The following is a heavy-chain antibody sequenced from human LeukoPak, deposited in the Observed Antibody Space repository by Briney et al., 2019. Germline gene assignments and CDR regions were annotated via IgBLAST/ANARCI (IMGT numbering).Heavy chain of an antibody. D-gene: IGHD2-21*02. Sequence: GGSLRLSCAASGFTFRTYAMHWVRQAPGKGLEWVAVISSDGTNKYYADPVKGRFTISRDNAKNSLYLQMNSLRDEDTAVYYCARDWGHCGGDCYSWGQEPWSPSPQ. J-gene: IGHJ4*02. CDR1: GFTFRTYA. CDR2: ISSDGTNK. CDR3: ARDWGHCGGDCYS. V-gene: IGHV3-30-3*01.